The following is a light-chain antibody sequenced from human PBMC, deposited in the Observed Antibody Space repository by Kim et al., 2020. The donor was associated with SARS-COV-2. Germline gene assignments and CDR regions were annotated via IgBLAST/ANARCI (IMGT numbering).Light chain of an antibody. Sequence: ALGQTVRIKCQGDSLRRYYASWYQQKPRQAPVLVIYGKNNRPSGIPDRFSGSSSGNTASLTITGAQAEDEADYYCNSRDNSGNHWVFGGGTQLTVL. J-gene: IGLJ3*02. V-gene: IGLV3-19*01. CDR3: NSRDNSGNHWV. CDR1: SLRRYY. CDR2: GKN.